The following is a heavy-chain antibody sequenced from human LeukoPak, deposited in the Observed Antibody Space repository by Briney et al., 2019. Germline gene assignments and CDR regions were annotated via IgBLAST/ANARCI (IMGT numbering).Heavy chain of an antibody. CDR2: IYHSGST. V-gene: IGHV4-30-2*01. D-gene: IGHD4-11*01. Sequence: SETLSLTCTVSGGSISSGGYYWSWIRQPPGKGLEWIGYIYHSGSTYYNPSLKSRVTISVDRSKNQFSLKLSSVTAADTAVYYCARVAIKTVTTTRHYYYYYMDVWGKGTTVTVSS. CDR3: ARVAIKTVTTTRHYYYYYMDV. CDR1: GGSISSGGYY. J-gene: IGHJ6*03.